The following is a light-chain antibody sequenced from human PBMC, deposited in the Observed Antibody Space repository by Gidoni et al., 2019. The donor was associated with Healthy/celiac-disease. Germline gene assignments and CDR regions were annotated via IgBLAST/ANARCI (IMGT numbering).Light chain of an antibody. V-gene: IGKV2-28*01. CDR3: MQALQTPEFT. Sequence: DIVMTQSPLSLPVTPGEPASISCRSSQSLLHSNGYNCLDWYLQKPGQSPQLLIYLGSNRASGVPDRFSGSGSGTDFTLKISRVEAEDVGVYYCMQALQTPEFTFGPGTKVDIK. CDR2: LGS. CDR1: QSLLHSNGYNC. J-gene: IGKJ3*01.